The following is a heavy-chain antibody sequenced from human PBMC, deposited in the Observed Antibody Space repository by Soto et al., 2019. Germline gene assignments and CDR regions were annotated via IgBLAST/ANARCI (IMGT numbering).Heavy chain of an antibody. CDR3: ARYRPGPSGGFYYYGMDV. Sequence: QVQLVQSGAEVKKPGASVKVSCKASGYTFTSYGISWVRQAPGQGLEWMGWISAYNGNTNYAQKLQGRVTMTTDTSPSTAYMELRSLRYDDTAVYYCARYRPGPSGGFYYYGMDVWGQGTTVTVSS. CDR2: ISAYNGNT. J-gene: IGHJ6*02. CDR1: GYTFTSYG. D-gene: IGHD3-16*01. V-gene: IGHV1-18*01.